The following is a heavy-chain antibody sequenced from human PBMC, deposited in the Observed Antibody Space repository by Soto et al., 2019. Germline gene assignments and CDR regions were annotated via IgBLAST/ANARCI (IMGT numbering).Heavy chain of an antibody. J-gene: IGHJ6*02. V-gene: IGHV4-31*03. CDR1: GGSISSGGYY. Sequence: SETLSLTCTVSGGSISSGGYYWSWIRQHPGRGLEWIGYIYYSGSTYYNPSLKSRVTISVDTSKNQFSLKLSSVTAADTAVYYCARVRSEYSSSWYVYYYYGMDVWGQGTTVTVSS. CDR2: IYYSGST. D-gene: IGHD6-13*01. CDR3: ARVRSEYSSSWYVYYYYGMDV.